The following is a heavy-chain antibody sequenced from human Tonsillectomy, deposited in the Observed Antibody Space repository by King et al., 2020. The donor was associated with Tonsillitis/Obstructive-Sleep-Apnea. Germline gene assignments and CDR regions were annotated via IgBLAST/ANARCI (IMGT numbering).Heavy chain of an antibody. CDR2: ISYDGSNK. CDR3: ARVGFGEFQRDY. Sequence: VQLVESGGGVVQPGRSLRLSCAASGFTFSNYAVHWVRQAPGKGLEWVAVISYDGSNKYYADSVKVRFTLSRDNSKNTLYLQMSSLRVEDTAVYYCARVGFGEFQRDYWGQGTPVTVSS. V-gene: IGHV3-30*04. D-gene: IGHD3-10*01. J-gene: IGHJ4*02. CDR1: GFTFSNYA.